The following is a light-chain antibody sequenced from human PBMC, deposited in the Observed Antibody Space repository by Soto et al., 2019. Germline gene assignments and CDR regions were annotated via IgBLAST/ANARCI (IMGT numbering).Light chain of an antibody. CDR3: QQFGTSPPWT. J-gene: IGKJ1*01. CDR2: GAS. Sequence: EIVLTQSPGTLSLFPGERATLSCRASQNVGTKYLAWYQQKPGQAPRLLIYGASSRATGIPERFTGSGSGTDFTLNISGLEPEDSAVYYCQQFGTSPPWTFGQGTKVEI. V-gene: IGKV3-20*01. CDR1: QNVGTKY.